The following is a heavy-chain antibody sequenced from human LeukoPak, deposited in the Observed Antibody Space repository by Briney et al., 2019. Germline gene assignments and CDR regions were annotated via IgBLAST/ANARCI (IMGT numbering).Heavy chain of an antibody. V-gene: IGHV4-61*01. D-gene: IGHD2-15*01. CDR1: GYSISSGYY. Sequence: SETLSLTCAVSGYSISSGYYWSWIRQPPGKGLEWIGYSGGTNYNPSLKSRLTISVDTSKNQFSLQLRSVTEADTAVYYCARDPIVWGQGTLVTVSS. CDR2: SGGT. CDR3: ARDPIV. J-gene: IGHJ4*02.